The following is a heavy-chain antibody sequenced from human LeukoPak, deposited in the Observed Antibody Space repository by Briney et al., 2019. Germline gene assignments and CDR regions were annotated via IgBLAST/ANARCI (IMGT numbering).Heavy chain of an antibody. CDR1: GYTFTGY. D-gene: IGHD3-22*01. V-gene: IGHV1-69*06. CDR3: ARDRYYDSSGYFDY. J-gene: IGHJ4*02. Sequence: SVKVSCKASGYTFTGYMHWVRQAPGQGLEWMGGIIPIFGTANYAQKFQGRVTVTADKSTSTAYMELSSLRSEDTAVYYCARDRYYDSSGYFDYWGQGTLVTVSS. CDR2: IIPIFGTA.